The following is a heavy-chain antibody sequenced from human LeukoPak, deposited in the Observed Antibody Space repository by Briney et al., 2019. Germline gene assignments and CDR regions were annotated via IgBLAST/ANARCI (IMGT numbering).Heavy chain of an antibody. V-gene: IGHV3-7*01. Sequence: PGGSLRLSCAGSGFTFSRSWMSWVRQAPGKGLEWVANINQDGGEKYYVDSVKGRLTISRDNSKNTVSLQINSLRAEDTAVYYCAKDGGSSWYEGGPFENWGQGTLVTVSS. D-gene: IGHD6-13*01. CDR3: AKDGGSSWYEGGPFEN. CDR2: INQDGGEK. CDR1: GFTFSRSW. J-gene: IGHJ4*02.